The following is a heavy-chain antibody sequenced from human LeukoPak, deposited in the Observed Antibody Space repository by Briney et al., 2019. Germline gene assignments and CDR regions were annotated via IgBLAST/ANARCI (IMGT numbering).Heavy chain of an antibody. CDR1: GFTFRSYA. V-gene: IGHV3-49*04. D-gene: IGHD5-18*01. J-gene: IGHJ4*02. CDR2: IRSKAYGGTT. Sequence: PGGSLRLSCAASGFTFRSYAMSWVRQAPGKGLEWVGFIRSKAYGGTTEYAASVKGRFTISRDDSKSIAYLQMNSLKTEDTAVYFCTRGIQLWLWYFDYWGQGTLVTVSS. CDR3: TRGIQLWLWYFDY.